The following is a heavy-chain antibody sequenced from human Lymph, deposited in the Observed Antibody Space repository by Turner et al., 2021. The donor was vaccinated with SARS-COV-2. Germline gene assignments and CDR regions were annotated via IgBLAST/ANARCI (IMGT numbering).Heavy chain of an antibody. J-gene: IGHJ4*02. CDR3: AKDPGYCSGGSCYSRTYFDF. CDR1: GFTFGDYA. V-gene: IGHV3-43*02. Sequence: EVQLVESGGVVVQPGGSLRLSCAASGFTFGDYAMHWVRQAPGKGLEWVALISGDGGGTYYADSVKGRFTISRDNSKNSLSLQMNSLRAEDTALYYCAKDPGYCSGGSCYSRTYFDFWGQGTLVTVSA. CDR2: ISGDGGGT. D-gene: IGHD2-15*01.